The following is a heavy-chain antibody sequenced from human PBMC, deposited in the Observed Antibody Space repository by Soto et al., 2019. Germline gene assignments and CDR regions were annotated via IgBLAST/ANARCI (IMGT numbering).Heavy chain of an antibody. D-gene: IGHD2-15*01. CDR2: VSVYNDDT. V-gene: IGHV1-18*01. Sequence: GASVKVSCTASGYTLSSFGINWVRQAPGQGLEWVGWVSVYNDDTKYAQNFQGRVSLTTDTSTSTTYMEVGRLRSDDTAVYYCARTCRSGGSCYHEYWGERTLVSVS. CDR1: GYTLSSFG. CDR3: ARTCRSGGSCYHEY. J-gene: IGHJ4*02.